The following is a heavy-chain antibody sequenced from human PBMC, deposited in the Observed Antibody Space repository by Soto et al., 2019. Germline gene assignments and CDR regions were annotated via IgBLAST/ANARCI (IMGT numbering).Heavy chain of an antibody. V-gene: IGHV1-69*02. D-gene: IGHD2-8*01. Sequence: ASVKVSCXASGGTFSSYTXXXVXXAPGQGLEWMGRIIPSLGIANYDKKFQGRVTITADKSTSTAYMELGSLRSEDTAXYYCASXPLCTNXXCXXFDPWGQGTLVTVSS. J-gene: IGHJ5*02. CDR3: ASXPLCTNXXCXXFDP. CDR1: GGTFSSYT. CDR2: IIPSLGIA.